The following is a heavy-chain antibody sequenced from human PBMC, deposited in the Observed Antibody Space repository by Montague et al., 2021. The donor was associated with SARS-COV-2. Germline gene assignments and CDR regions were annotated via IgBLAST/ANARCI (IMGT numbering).Heavy chain of an antibody. J-gene: IGHJ4*02. CDR1: GESISGFY. CDR3: ARDVVAAPGTFDY. D-gene: IGHD6-13*01. V-gene: IGHV4-4*07. Sequence: SETLSLTCTVSGESISGFYWNWIRQPAGKGLEWIGRIYASGGTNSXPSLKSRVTMSVDTSKKQFSLRLSPVTAADTAVYYCARDVVAAPGTFDYWGQGTLVTVSS. CDR2: IYASGGT.